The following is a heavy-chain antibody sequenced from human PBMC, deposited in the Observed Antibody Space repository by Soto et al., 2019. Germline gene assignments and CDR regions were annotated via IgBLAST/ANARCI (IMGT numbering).Heavy chain of an antibody. D-gene: IGHD6-6*01. CDR2: IYTSGST. J-gene: IGHJ3*02. CDR1: GGSLSSYY. Sequence: LSLTCTFSGGSLSSYYWGWSRQPAGKGLEWIGRIYTSGSTNYNPSLKSRVTMSVDTSKNQFSLKLSSVTAADTAVYYRAREEGQLDDFDIWGQGTMVTVSS. CDR3: AREEGQLDDFDI. V-gene: IGHV4-4*07.